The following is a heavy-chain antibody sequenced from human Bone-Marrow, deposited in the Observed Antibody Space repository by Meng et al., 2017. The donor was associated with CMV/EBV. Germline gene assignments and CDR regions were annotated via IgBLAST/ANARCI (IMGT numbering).Heavy chain of an antibody. CDR2: IYWNDDK. Sequence: SGPTLVKPTQTLTLTCTFSGFSLNTIGLGVGWIRQPPGKALEWLALIYWNDDKRYSPSLKNRLTISKDASNNQVVLTMANMDPVDTATYSCAHTPYDHRGYSPAFHIWGQGTMVTVSS. V-gene: IGHV2-5*01. J-gene: IGHJ3*02. D-gene: IGHD3-22*01. CDR1: GFSLNTIGLG. CDR3: AHTPYDHRGYSPAFHI.